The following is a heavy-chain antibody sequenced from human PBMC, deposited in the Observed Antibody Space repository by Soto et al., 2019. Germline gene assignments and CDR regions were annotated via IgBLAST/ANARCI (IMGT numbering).Heavy chain of an antibody. CDR1: GFTFSSYA. CDR3: ARDGSMVRGVSY. J-gene: IGHJ4*02. Sequence: GGSLRLSCAASGFTFSSYAMSWVRQAPGKGLEWVAVIRYNGSNKYYADSVKGRFTISRDNSKNTLYLQMNSLRAEDTAVYYCARDGSMVRGVSYWGQGTLVTVSS. CDR2: IRYNGSNK. V-gene: IGHV3-30-3*01. D-gene: IGHD3-10*01.